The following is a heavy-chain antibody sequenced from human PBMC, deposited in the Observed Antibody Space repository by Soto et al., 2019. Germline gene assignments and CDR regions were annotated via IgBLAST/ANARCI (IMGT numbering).Heavy chain of an antibody. D-gene: IGHD1-26*01. CDR1: GGSVSSGNYY. V-gene: IGHV4-61*01. J-gene: IGHJ4*02. CDR2: IFHTGNT. Sequence: SETLSLTCTVSGGSVSSGNYYWSWIRQPPGKGLEWIGYIFHTGNTNYNPSLKSRVTISLDTSMNQFSLKLSSVTPADTAVYYCTRAPVSGSYCFDFWGQGTPVTVSS. CDR3: TRAPVSGSYCFDF.